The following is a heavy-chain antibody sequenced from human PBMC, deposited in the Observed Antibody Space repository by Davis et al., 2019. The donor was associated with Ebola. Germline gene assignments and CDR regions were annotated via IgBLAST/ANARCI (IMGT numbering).Heavy chain of an antibody. Sequence: SVTVPCMASGYTFTGYYMHWVRQAPGQGLEWMGWINPNSGGTNYAQKLQGRVTMTTDTSTSTAYMELRSLRSDDTAVYYCARVATAGYNQLGYWGQGTLVTVSS. J-gene: IGHJ4*02. V-gene: IGHV1-2*02. CDR2: INPNSGGT. CDR1: GYTFTGYY. CDR3: ARVATAGYNQLGY. D-gene: IGHD1-1*01.